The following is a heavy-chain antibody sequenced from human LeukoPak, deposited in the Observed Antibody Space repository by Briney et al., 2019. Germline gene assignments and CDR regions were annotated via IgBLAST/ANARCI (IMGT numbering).Heavy chain of an antibody. Sequence: PGGSLRLSCAASGFTFDDYAMYWVRQAPGKGLEWVSGISWNSGSIGYADSVKGRFTISRDNAKNSLYLQMNSLKTEDTAVYYRTSHPESIAVAGTEENYYGMDVWGQGTTDTVSS. J-gene: IGHJ6*02. V-gene: IGHV3-9*01. D-gene: IGHD6-19*01. CDR1: GFTFDDYA. CDR3: TSHPESIAVAGTEENYYGMDV. CDR2: ISWNSGSI.